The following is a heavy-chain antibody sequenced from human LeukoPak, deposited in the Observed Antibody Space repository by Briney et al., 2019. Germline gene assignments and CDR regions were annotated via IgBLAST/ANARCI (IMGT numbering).Heavy chain of an antibody. CDR3: AIMPYDSSGYSQY. V-gene: IGHV3-53*01. Sequence: GGSLRLSCAASGFTVTNNYMCWVRQAPGKGLEWVSVIFSNDNTYHADSVKGRFAISRDTSKNTLYLQMNSLRAEDTAVYYCAIMPYDSSGYSQYWGQGTLVTVSS. D-gene: IGHD3-22*01. CDR1: GFTVTNNY. CDR2: IFSNDNT. J-gene: IGHJ4*02.